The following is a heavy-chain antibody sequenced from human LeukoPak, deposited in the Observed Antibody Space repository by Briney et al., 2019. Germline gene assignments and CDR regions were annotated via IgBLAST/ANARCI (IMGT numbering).Heavy chain of an antibody. D-gene: IGHD1-7*01. Sequence: GASVTVSCKASGGTFSSYAISWVRQAPGQGLEWMGRIIPILGIANYAQKFQGRVTITADKSTSTAYMELSSLRSEDTAVYYCARGSHQAGTRLDWGQGTLVTVSS. CDR3: ARGSHQAGTRLD. CDR1: GGTFSSYA. J-gene: IGHJ4*02. V-gene: IGHV1-69*10. CDR2: IIPILGIA.